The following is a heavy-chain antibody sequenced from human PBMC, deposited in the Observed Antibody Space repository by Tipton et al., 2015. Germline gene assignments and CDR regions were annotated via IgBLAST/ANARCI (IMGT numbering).Heavy chain of an antibody. CDR2: IYSIGSG. D-gene: IGHD4-17*01. V-gene: IGHV4-38-2*01. CDR3: ARVPTTVTTYFDY. CDR1: AYSISSDYY. Sequence: GLVKPSETLSLTCAVSAYSISSDYYWGWIRQPPGKGLEWIGSIYSIGSGYYNPSLKSGVTMSVDTSKNQFSLRLTSVTAADTAVYYCARVPTTVTTYFDYWGQGTLVTVSS. J-gene: IGHJ4*02.